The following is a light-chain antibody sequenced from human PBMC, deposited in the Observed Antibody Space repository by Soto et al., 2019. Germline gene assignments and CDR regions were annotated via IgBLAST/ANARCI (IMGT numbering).Light chain of an antibody. CDR3: QQYVISVT. CDR1: QSVSSN. CDR2: GAS. J-gene: IGKJ5*01. V-gene: IGKV3D-15*01. Sequence: EIVMTQSPATLSVSPGERATLSCRASQSVSSNLAWYQQKPGQAPRLFIYGASNRATGIPERFSGSGSGTDFTLTISRLEPQDSAIYYCQQYVISVTFGQGTLLEI.